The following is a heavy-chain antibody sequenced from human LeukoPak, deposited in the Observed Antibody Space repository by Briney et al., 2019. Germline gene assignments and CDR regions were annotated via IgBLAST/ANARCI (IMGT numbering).Heavy chain of an antibody. J-gene: IGHJ5*02. V-gene: IGHV4-59*01. CDR3: ARDGVGYYGSGSYYPNWFDP. D-gene: IGHD3-10*01. CDR1: GGSISSYY. Sequence: PSETLPLTCTVSGGSISSYYWSWIRQPPGQGLEWIGYIYFSGSTNYNPSLKSRVTISVDTSKNQFSLKLSSVTAADTAVYYCARDGVGYYGSGSYYPNWFDPWGQGTLVTVSS. CDR2: IYFSGST.